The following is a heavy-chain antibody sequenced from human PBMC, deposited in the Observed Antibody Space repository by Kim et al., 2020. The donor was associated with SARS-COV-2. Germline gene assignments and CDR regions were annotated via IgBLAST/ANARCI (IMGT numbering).Heavy chain of an antibody. Sequence: GGSLRLSCAASGFTFSASAMHWVRQASGKGLEWVGRIRSKPNNYAPSYAASMTCRLTISRDDSTNTVYLQMDSLKTDDTAVYFYSRHSGKHGDRGFDNWGQGTLVTVSS. CDR2: IRSKPNNYAP. J-gene: IGHJ4*02. CDR1: GFTFSASA. V-gene: IGHV3-73*01. CDR3: SRHSGKHGDRGFDN. D-gene: IGHD4-17*01.